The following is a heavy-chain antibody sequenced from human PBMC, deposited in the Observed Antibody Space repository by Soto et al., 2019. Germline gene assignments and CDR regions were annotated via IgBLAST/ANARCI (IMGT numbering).Heavy chain of an antibody. CDR3: ARETHFGVVTADEY. D-gene: IGHD2-21*02. J-gene: IGHJ4*02. Sequence: QVQLVQSGAEVKKPGSSVKVSCKASGGTFSSYTISWVRQAPGQGLEWMGRIIPILGIANYAQKFQGRVTITADTSTSTAYMELSSLRSEDTAVYYCARETHFGVVTADEYWGQGTLVTVSS. CDR2: IIPILGIA. CDR1: GGTFSSYT. V-gene: IGHV1-69*08.